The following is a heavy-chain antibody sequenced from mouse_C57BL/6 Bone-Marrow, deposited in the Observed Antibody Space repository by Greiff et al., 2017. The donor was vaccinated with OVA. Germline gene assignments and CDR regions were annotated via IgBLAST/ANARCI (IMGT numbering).Heavy chain of an antibody. Sequence: EVQLQQSGPELVKPGASVKISCKASGYTFTDYYMNWVKQSHGKSLEWIGDINPNNGGTSSKQKVKGKVTLTVDKSASTAYMELRRLTSYVSAVYYCAMGYYDYDFAYWGQGTLVTVSA. CDR3: AMGYYDYDFAY. CDR1: GYTFTDYY. D-gene: IGHD2-4*01. J-gene: IGHJ3*01. V-gene: IGHV1-26*01. CDR2: INPNNGGT.